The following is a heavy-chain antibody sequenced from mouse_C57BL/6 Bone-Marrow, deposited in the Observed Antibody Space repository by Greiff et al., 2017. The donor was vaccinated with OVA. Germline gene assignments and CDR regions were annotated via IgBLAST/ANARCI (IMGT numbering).Heavy chain of an antibody. CDR2: IDPENGDT. Sequence: VQLQQSGAELVRPGASVKLSCTASGFNIKDDYMHWVKQRPEQGLEWIGWIDPENGDTEYASKFQGKATITADTSSNTAYLQLSSLTSEDTAVYYCTTEDYYGSSLLWGQGTLVTVSA. D-gene: IGHD1-1*01. J-gene: IGHJ3*01. CDR3: TTEDYYGSSLL. V-gene: IGHV14-4*01. CDR1: GFNIKDDY.